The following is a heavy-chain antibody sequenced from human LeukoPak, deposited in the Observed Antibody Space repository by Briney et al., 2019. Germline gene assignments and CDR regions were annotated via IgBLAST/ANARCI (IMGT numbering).Heavy chain of an antibody. J-gene: IGHJ4*02. Sequence: PGGSLRLSCAASGFTFSSYGMHWVRQAPGKGLEWVINIKPDGGEIYSVDSVKGRFSISRDNAKNSLYLQMNSLRAEDTAVYFCARDLNGPSFYWGQGTPVTVSS. CDR2: IKPDGGEI. V-gene: IGHV3-7*01. CDR3: ARDLNGPSFY. D-gene: IGHD2-8*01. CDR1: GFTFSSYG.